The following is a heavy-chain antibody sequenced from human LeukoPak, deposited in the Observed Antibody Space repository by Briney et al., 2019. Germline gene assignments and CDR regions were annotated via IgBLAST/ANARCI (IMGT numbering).Heavy chain of an antibody. CDR3: ARELNGAFDP. V-gene: IGHV3-23*01. CDR1: GFTFSSYG. D-gene: IGHD1-1*01. Sequence: PGGSLRLSCAASGFTFSSYGMSWVRQAPGKGLEWVSAISGSGGSTYYADSVKGRFTISRDNSKNTLYLQMISLRAEDTAVYYCARELNGAFDPWGQGTLVTVSS. CDR2: ISGSGGST. J-gene: IGHJ5*02.